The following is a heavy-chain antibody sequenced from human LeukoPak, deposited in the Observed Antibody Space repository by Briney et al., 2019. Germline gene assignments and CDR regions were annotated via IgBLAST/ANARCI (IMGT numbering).Heavy chain of an antibody. CDR2: INAGNGNT. D-gene: IGHD2-15*01. CDR3: ARGVGGPSDY. J-gene: IGHJ4*02. Sequence: ASVKVSCKASGYTFTTYAMHWVRQAPGQRLEWMGWINAGNGNTKYSQKFQARVTITRDTSASTAYMELGSLRSEDTAVYYCARGVGGPSDYWGQGTLVTVSS. V-gene: IGHV1-3*01. CDR1: GYTFTTYA.